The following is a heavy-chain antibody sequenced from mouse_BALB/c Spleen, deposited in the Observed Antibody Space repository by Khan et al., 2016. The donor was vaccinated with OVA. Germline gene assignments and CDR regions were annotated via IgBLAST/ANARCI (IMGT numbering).Heavy chain of an antibody. D-gene: IGHD1-1*01. Sequence: VQLVESGADLVKPGGSLKLSCAASGFTFTTYGMPWVRQAPDKRLEWVATVSTGGSYTYYPDSVKGRFTISRDNAKNTLYLQMSGLRSEDTAMFYVTSLACYYDCEVFAYWGQGTLVTVSA. CDR3: TSLACYYDCEVFAY. J-gene: IGHJ3*01. V-gene: IGHV5-6*01. CDR2: VSTGGSYT. CDR1: GFTFTTYG.